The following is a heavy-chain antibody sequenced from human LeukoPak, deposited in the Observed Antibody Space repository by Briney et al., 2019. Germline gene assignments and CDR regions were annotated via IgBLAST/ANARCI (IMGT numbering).Heavy chain of an antibody. CDR1: GFTFSSYA. V-gene: IGHV3-30-3*01. CDR2: ISYDGSNE. CDR3: AKDPAVANTARRFQH. Sequence: GGSLRLSCAASGFTFSSYAMHWVRQAPGKGLEWVAVISYDGSNEYYADSVKGRFTISRDNSKNTLYLQMNSLRAEDTAVYYCAKDPAVANTARRFQHWGQGTLVTVTS. J-gene: IGHJ1*01. D-gene: IGHD6-19*01.